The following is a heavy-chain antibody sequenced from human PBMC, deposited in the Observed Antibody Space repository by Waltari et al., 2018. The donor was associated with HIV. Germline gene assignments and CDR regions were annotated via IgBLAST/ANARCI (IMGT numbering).Heavy chain of an antibody. V-gene: IGHV1-69*14. J-gene: IGHJ6*02. Sequence: QVQLVQSGTAVKKPGSSVKVSCKASGSNFRSYAISWLRXAPGQGPEWMGGIIPILGTANYAQKFQGRVTITADKSTSTAYMELSSLRSEDTAVYYCARESIAAAGRGGYYYGMDVWGQGTTVTVSS. CDR1: GSNFRSYA. CDR2: IIPILGTA. D-gene: IGHD6-13*01. CDR3: ARESIAAAGRGGYYYGMDV.